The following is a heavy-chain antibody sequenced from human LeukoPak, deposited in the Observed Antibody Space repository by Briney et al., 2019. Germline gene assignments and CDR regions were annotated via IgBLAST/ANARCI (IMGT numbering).Heavy chain of an antibody. CDR2: IYYSGST. D-gene: IGHD6-6*01. Sequence: SQTLSLTCTVSGGSISSGGYYWSWIRQHPGKGLEWIGYIYYSGSTYYNPSLKSRVTISVDTSKNQFSLKLSSVTAADTAVYYCARVEYSSSLYYYYYYGMDAWGQGTTVTVSS. CDR1: GGSISSGGYY. V-gene: IGHV4-31*03. CDR3: ARVEYSSSLYYYYYYGMDA. J-gene: IGHJ6*02.